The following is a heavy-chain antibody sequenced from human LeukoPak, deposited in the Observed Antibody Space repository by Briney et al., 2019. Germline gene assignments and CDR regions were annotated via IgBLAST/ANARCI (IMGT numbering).Heavy chain of an antibody. CDR1: GFTFSGYW. Sequence: GGSLRLSCVASGFTFSGYWMSWARQAPGKGLEWVANIMKDGSSNHYVDSVKGRFTISRDNAKNSLYLQMNSLRAEDTAVYYCARDHDYGPGGGLDYWGQGTLVTVSS. CDR3: ARDHDYGPGGGLDY. CDR2: IMKDGSSN. J-gene: IGHJ4*02. V-gene: IGHV3-7*01. D-gene: IGHD4-17*01.